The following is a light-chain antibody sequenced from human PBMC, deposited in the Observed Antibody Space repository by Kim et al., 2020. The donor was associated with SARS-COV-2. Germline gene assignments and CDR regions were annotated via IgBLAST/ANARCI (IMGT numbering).Light chain of an antibody. V-gene: IGLV2-14*03. J-gene: IGLJ3*02. CDR3: SSYTSSNTWV. Sequence: QSALTQPASVSGSPGQSITISCTGTRSDVGGYNYVSWYQQYPGKAPKLMIDDVSNRPSGVSNRFSGSKSGNTASLTISGLQAEDEADYYCSSYTSSNTWVFGGGTKVTVL. CDR2: DVS. CDR1: RSDVGGYNY.